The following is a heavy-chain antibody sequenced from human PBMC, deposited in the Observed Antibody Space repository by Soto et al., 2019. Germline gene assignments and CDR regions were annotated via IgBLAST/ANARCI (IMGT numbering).Heavy chain of an antibody. CDR2: INGDESST. V-gene: IGHV3-74*01. CDR1: GFTFSSYW. J-gene: IGHJ4*02. D-gene: IGHD5-12*01. CDR3: IRSREGYYFVGDN. Sequence: EVQLVESGGGLVQPGGSLRVSCAASGFTFSSYWMHWVRQAPGKGLVWVSRINGDESSTTYADSVKGRFTISRDNAKNTLSLQMNSLRAEDSAIYYCIRSREGYYFVGDNWGQGTLVTVSS.